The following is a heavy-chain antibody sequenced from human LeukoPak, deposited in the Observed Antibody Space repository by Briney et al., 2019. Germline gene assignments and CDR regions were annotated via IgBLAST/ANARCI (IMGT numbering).Heavy chain of an antibody. J-gene: IGHJ4*02. CDR1: GFTFSSYW. Sequence: GGSLRLSCAASGFTFSSYWMHWVRQGPGKGLVWVSRVKGDGSGTSHADSVKGRFTISRDNAKNTLFLQMTSLRAEDTAVYYCAKPQGLDYGDYLYYFDYWGQGTLVTVSS. V-gene: IGHV3-74*01. D-gene: IGHD4-17*01. CDR3: AKPQGLDYGDYLYYFDY. CDR2: VKGDGSGT.